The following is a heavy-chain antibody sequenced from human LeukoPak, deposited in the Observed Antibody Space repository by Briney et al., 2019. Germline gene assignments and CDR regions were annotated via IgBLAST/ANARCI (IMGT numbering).Heavy chain of an antibody. V-gene: IGHV1-2*02. D-gene: IGHD1-1*01. CDR2: INPNSGGT. CDR1: GYTFTGYY. CDR3: ARDPGTSTRSGGDYYYYGMDV. Sequence: GASVKVSCKASGYTFTGYYMHWVRQAPGQGLEWMGWINPNSGGTNYTQKLQGRVTMTTDTSTSNAYMELRNLRSDDTAVYYCARDPGTSTRSGGDYYYYGMDVWGQGTTVTVSS. J-gene: IGHJ6*02.